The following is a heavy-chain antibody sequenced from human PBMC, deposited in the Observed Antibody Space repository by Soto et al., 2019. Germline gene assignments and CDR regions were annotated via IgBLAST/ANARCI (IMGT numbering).Heavy chain of an antibody. Sequence: QITLNESGPTVVRPTEPLTLTCRFSGFSLTTSGVGVGWVRQSPGKAPEWLALIYWDDDKRYSESLRDRLTIAKDTSNNQVVLTVDNLDPTDTATYYCAHRVLRTVFGLVTTTAIYFDFWGQGTPVAVSS. V-gene: IGHV2-5*02. D-gene: IGHD3-3*01. J-gene: IGHJ4*02. CDR2: IYWDDDK. CDR3: AHRVLRTVFGLVTTTAIYFDF. CDR1: GFSLTTSGVG.